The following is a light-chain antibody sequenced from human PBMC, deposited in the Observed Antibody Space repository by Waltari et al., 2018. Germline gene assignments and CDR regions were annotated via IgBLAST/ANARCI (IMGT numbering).Light chain of an antibody. CDR2: EVS. Sequence: QSALTQPASVSGSPGQSITLSCSGTDMYVCAYDFVSWYPQNPGKAPHLIIYEVSNRPSGISKRFAAAKVGNTASLTITGLQAEDEADYYCRSYTTSSAPGVFGTGTRVTVL. V-gene: IGLV2-14*01. CDR1: DMYVCAYDF. CDR3: RSYTTSSAPGV. J-gene: IGLJ1*01.